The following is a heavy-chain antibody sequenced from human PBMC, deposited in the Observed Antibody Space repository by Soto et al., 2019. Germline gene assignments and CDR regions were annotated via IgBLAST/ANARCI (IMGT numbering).Heavy chain of an antibody. CDR1: GFTFSSYA. Sequence: PGGSLRLSCAASGFTFSSYAMSWVRQAPGKGLEWVSAISGSGGSTYYADSVKGRFTISRDNSKNTLYLQMNSLRAEDTAVYYCAKDNCSGGSCFGTAFDIWGQGTMVTVSS. D-gene: IGHD2-15*01. CDR3: AKDNCSGGSCFGTAFDI. J-gene: IGHJ3*02. V-gene: IGHV3-23*01. CDR2: ISGSGGST.